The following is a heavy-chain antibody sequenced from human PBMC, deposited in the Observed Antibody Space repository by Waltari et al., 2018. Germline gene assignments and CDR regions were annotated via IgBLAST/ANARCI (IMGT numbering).Heavy chain of an antibody. D-gene: IGHD3-22*01. Sequence: QVQLVQSGAEVKKPGASVKVSCKASGYTFTRYGISWVRQAPRQALEWMGWISAYNGNTNYAQKLQGRVTMTTDTSTSTAYMELRSLRSDDTAVYYCARDRAYYYDSSGYYGKDPFDYWGQGTLVTVSS. CDR1: GYTFTRYG. CDR3: ARDRAYYYDSSGYYGKDPFDY. V-gene: IGHV1-18*01. CDR2: ISAYNGNT. J-gene: IGHJ4*02.